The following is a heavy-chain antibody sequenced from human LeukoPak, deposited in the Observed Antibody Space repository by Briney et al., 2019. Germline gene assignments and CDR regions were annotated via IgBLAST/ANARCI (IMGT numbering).Heavy chain of an antibody. Sequence: SVKVSCKASGGTFSSYAFSWVRQAPGQGLEWMGGIIPIFGTANYAQKFQGRVTITADESTSTAYMELSSLRSEDTAVYYCATDPECGGDCYSTRAGGYWGQGTLVTVSS. J-gene: IGHJ4*02. V-gene: IGHV1-69*13. CDR3: ATDPECGGDCYSTRAGGY. CDR2: IIPIFGTA. D-gene: IGHD2-21*01. CDR1: GGTFSSYA.